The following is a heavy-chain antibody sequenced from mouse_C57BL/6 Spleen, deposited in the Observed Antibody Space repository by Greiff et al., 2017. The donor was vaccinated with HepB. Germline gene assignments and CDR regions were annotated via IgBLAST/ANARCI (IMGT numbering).Heavy chain of an antibody. V-gene: IGHV1-72*01. CDR1: GYTFTSYW. Sequence: QVHVKQPGAELVKPGASVKLSCKASGYTFTSYWMHWVKQRPGRGLEWIGRIDPNSGGTKYNEKFKSKATLTVDKPSSTAYMQLSSLTSEDSAVYYCAREGVVVEVYAMDYWGQGTSVTVSS. J-gene: IGHJ4*01. CDR2: IDPNSGGT. D-gene: IGHD1-1*01. CDR3: AREGVVVEVYAMDY.